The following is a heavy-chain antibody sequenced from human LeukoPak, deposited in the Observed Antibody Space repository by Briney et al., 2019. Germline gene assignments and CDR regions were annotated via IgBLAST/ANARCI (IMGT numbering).Heavy chain of an antibody. D-gene: IGHD3-16*01. CDR1: GGSINSGGYY. CDR3: AREFGTFDL. V-gene: IGHV4-31*03. Sequence: SETLSLTCTVSGGSINSGGYYWSWIRQHPGKGLEWIGYIYYSGSTYYNPSLKSRVIISLDMSKNQFSLKLSSVTAADTAVYYCAREFGTFDLRGQGTLVTVSS. CDR2: IYYSGST. J-gene: IGHJ5*02.